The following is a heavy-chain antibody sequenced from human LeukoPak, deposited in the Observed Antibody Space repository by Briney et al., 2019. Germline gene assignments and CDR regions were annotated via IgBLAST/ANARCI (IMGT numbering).Heavy chain of an antibody. CDR1: GFTLSDYY. CDR3: ARDKSNKGHDC. J-gene: IGHJ4*02. V-gene: IGHV3-11*01. CDR2: VSNGGSSSI. Sequence: PGGSLRLSCAASGFTLSDYYMTWIRQAPGKGLEWVSYVSNGGSSSILYADSVKGRFTVFRDYAKNSLYLQMNSLRADDTGVYYCARDKSNKGHDCSGQGTLVTVSS.